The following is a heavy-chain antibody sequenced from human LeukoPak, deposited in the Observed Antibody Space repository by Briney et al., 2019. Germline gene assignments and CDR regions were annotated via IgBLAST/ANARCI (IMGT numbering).Heavy chain of an antibody. D-gene: IGHD3-10*01. CDR2: ISSSGSTI. V-gene: IGHV3-11*01. Sequence: PGGSLRLSCAASGFTFSDYYMSWIRQAPEKGLEWVSYISSSGSTIYYADSVKGRFTISRDNAKNSLYLQMNSLRAEDTAVYYCASPATYYGSGSYYYWGQGTLVTVSS. J-gene: IGHJ4*02. CDR1: GFTFSDYY. CDR3: ASPATYYGSGSYYY.